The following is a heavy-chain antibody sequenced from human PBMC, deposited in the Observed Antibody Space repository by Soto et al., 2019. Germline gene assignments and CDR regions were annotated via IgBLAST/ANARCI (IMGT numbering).Heavy chain of an antibody. J-gene: IGHJ3*02. CDR1: GFTLSRHT. D-gene: IGHD3-22*01. CDR2: IGSRTSDI. V-gene: IGHV3-21*01. CDR3: VRDYYDTSGYPNTFDM. Sequence: GGSLRLSCAASGFTLSRHTMNWVRQAPGKGLEWVSFIGSRTSDIYYADSVKGRFTISRDNARNSLYLDLTRLRAEDTAVYFCVRDYYDTSGYPNTFDMWGQGTMVTVSS.